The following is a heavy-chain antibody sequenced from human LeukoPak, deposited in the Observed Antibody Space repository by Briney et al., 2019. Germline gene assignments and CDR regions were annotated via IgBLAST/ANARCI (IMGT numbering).Heavy chain of an antibody. D-gene: IGHD4-17*01. CDR2: ISSSGDIT. CDR3: ARDPFMTTGWGIDY. Sequence: GGSLRLSCAASGFTFSDDYMNWIRQAPGKGLEWVSYISSSGDITYYADSVRGRFTISRDNTKNSLYLQMNSLRAEDTAVYYCARDPFMTTGWGIDYWGQGTLVTVSS. J-gene: IGHJ4*01. CDR1: GFTFSDDY. V-gene: IGHV3-11*01.